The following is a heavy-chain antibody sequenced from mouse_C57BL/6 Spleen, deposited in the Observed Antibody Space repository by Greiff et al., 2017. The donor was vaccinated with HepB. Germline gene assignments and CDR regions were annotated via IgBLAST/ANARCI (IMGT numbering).Heavy chain of an antibody. Sequence: VQLQQSGPELVKPGASVKISCKASGYAFSSSWMNWVKQRSGKGLEWIGRIYPGDGDTNYNGKFKGKATLTADKSSSTAYMQLSSLTSEDSAVYFCAREVMYYGSTFAYWGQGTLVTVSA. V-gene: IGHV1-82*01. CDR3: AREVMYYGSTFAY. J-gene: IGHJ3*01. CDR1: GYAFSSSW. CDR2: IYPGDGDT. D-gene: IGHD1-1*01.